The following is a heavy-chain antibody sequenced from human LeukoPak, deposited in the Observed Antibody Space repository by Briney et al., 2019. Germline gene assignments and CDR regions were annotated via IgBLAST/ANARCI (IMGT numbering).Heavy chain of an antibody. CDR1: GGSISSSSYY. Sequence: SETLSLPCTVSGGSISSSSYYWGWIRQPPGKGLEWIGSIYYSGSTYYNPSLKSRVTISVDTSKNHFSLKLSSVTAADTAVYYCARLSGRIQLWLRDYYYGMDVWGQGTTVTVSS. CDR3: ARLSGRIQLWLRDYYYGMDV. V-gene: IGHV4-39*01. CDR2: IYYSGST. D-gene: IGHD5-18*01. J-gene: IGHJ6*02.